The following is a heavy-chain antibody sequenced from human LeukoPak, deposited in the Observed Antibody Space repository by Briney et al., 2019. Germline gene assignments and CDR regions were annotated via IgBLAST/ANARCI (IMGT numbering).Heavy chain of an antibody. J-gene: IGHJ3*02. Sequence: ASVKVSCKLSGYTGIELSMHWVRQVPGKGLEWLGGFDPEDGETKYAQKFQGRVTMTEDTSTDTAYMELSRLTSEDTAVYYCATHTISGVVTYASLIWGRGTLVTVSS. V-gene: IGHV1-24*01. CDR3: ATHTISGVVTYASLI. D-gene: IGHD3-3*01. CDR1: GYTGIELS. CDR2: FDPEDGET.